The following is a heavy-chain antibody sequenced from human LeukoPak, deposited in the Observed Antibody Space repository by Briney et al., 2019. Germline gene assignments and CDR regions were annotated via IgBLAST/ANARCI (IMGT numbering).Heavy chain of an antibody. V-gene: IGHV3-30-3*01. CDR2: ISYDGSNK. J-gene: IGHJ3*02. Sequence: GGSLRLSCAASGFTFSSYAMHWVRQAPGKGLEWVAVISYDGSNKYYADSVKGRFTISRDNSKNTLYLQMNSLRAEDTAVYYCAGAYYDFWSGPYDAFDIWGQGTMVTVSS. CDR1: GFTFSSYA. D-gene: IGHD3-3*01. CDR3: AGAYYDFWSGPYDAFDI.